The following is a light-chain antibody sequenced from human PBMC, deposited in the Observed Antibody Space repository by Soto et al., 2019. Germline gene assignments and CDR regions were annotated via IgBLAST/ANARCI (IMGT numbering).Light chain of an antibody. J-gene: IGLJ1*01. CDR1: TSDIGDYNY. CDR2: LVS. V-gene: IGLV2-14*01. CDR3: TSWGI. Sequence: QSVLTQPASVSGSPGQSITISCTGTTSDIGDYNYVSWYQHLPDKVPKLIISLVSNRPSGVSNRFSGSKSGNTASLTISGLQDEDEGDYCCTSWGIFGTGTKV.